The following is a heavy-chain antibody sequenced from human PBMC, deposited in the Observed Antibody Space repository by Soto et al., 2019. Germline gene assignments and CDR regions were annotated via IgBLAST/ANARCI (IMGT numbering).Heavy chain of an antibody. CDR1: GFSFRKYG. CDR2: TSSDGNTK. CDR3: ARWSGSYSESWFDP. Sequence: QVLLVESGGGVVQPGTSLRLSCAASGFSFRKYGMHWVRQSPGKGLEWVAVTSSDGNTKNYAASVKGRFTISSDTSKNTLYLQMSSLRAEDTALYYCARWSGSYSESWFDPWGQGTLVIVSS. D-gene: IGHD1-26*01. V-gene: IGHV3-33*01. J-gene: IGHJ5*02.